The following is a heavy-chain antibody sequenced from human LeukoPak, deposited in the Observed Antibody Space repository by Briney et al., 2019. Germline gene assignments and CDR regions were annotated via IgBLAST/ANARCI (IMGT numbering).Heavy chain of an antibody. CDR1: AFTFSTYA. D-gene: IGHD6-6*01. Sequence: PGGSLRLSCAASAFTFSTYAMSWVRQAPGKGLEWVSVVSGTGGRTYYADSVKGRFTISRDNSKNTLYLQMNSLRAEVTALYYCVKASSSSPQYNWFDAWGQGTLVTVSS. CDR3: VKASSSSPQYNWFDA. J-gene: IGHJ5*02. CDR2: VSGTGGRT. V-gene: IGHV3-23*01.